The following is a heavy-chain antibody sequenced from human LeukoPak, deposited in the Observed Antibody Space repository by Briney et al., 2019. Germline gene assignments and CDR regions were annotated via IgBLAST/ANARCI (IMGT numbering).Heavy chain of an antibody. V-gene: IGHV3-30*04. D-gene: IGHD6-13*01. CDR2: ISFDGKNK. CDR1: GFTFNYYA. J-gene: IGHJ6*02. Sequence: PGTSLRLSCVASGFTFNYYAIHWVRQAPGKGLEWVAVISFDGKNKFYADSVKGRFTISRDNSKNTLYLQMNSLRAEDTAVYYCARDRSAAAGTYYYGMDVWGQGTTVTVSS. CDR3: ARDRSAAAGTYYYGMDV.